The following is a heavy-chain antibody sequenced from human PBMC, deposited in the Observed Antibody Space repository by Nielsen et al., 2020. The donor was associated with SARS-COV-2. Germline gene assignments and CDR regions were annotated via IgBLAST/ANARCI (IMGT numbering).Heavy chain of an antibody. D-gene: IGHD5-18*01. CDR1: GFTFSSYE. CDR2: INQDGSEK. J-gene: IGHJ2*01. V-gene: IGHV3-7*01. CDR3: VRRIQLWSTSNDWYFDL. Sequence: GESLKISCAASGFTFSSYEMNWVRQAPGKGLEWVANINQDGSEKDYVDSVKGRFTISRDNAKNSLYLQMNSLRAEDTAVYYCVRRIQLWSTSNDWYFDLWGRGTLVTVSS.